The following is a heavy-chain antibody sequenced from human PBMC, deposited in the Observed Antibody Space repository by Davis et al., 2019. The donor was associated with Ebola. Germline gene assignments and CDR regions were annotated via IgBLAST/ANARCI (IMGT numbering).Heavy chain of an antibody. CDR1: GYTFTGYY. D-gene: IGHD1-26*01. CDR3: ARDGVPRARVGATYYFDY. Sequence: ASVKVSCKASGYTFTGYYMHWVRQAPGQGLEWMGIINPSGGSISYAQKFQGRVTMTRDTSTSTVYMELSSLRSEDTAVYYCARDGVPRARVGATYYFDYWGQGTLVTVSS. CDR2: INPSGGSI. V-gene: IGHV1-46*01. J-gene: IGHJ4*02.